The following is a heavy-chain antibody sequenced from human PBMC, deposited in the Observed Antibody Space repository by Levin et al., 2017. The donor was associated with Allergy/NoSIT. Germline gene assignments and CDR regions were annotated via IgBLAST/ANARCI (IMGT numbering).Heavy chain of an antibody. V-gene: IGHV1-2*02. CDR1: GYTFTDYF. Sequence: PGASVKVSCKASGYTFTDYFIHWVRQAPGQGLEWMGWINPYTGATDYAQKFQGRVTMTRDTSISTAYMELSRVKSDDTAVYYCARQSGYDENYFYYYHMDVWGQGITVTVS. CDR2: INPYTGAT. D-gene: IGHD5-12*01. J-gene: IGHJ6*02. CDR3: ARQSGYDENYFYYYHMDV.